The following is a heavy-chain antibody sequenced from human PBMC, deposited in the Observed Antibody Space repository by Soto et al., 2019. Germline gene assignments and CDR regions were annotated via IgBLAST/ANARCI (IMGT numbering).Heavy chain of an antibody. J-gene: IGHJ6*02. CDR3: ARDRIVVVPAAKVGMDV. Sequence: ASVKVSCKASGYTFTNYGINWVRQAPGQGLEWMGWISAYNGNTNYAQKLQGRVTMTTDTSTSTAYMELRSLRSDDTAVYYCARDRIVVVPAAKVGMDVWGQGTTVTVSS. CDR2: ISAYNGNT. D-gene: IGHD2-2*01. V-gene: IGHV1-18*04. CDR1: GYTFTNYG.